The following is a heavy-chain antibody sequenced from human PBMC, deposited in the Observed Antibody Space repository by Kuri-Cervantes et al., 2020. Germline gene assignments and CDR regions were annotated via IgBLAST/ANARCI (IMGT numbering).Heavy chain of an antibody. CDR3: ARGTYYDILTGYLHYYGMEV. CDR2: INPNSGGT. D-gene: IGHD3-9*01. CDR1: GYTFTGYY. J-gene: IGHJ6*02. V-gene: IGHV1-2*02. Sequence: ASVKVSCKASGYTFTGYYMHWVRQAPGQGLEWMGWINPNSGGTNYAQKFQGRVTMTRNTSISTAYMELSSLRSEDTAVYYCARGTYYDILTGYLHYYGMEVWGQGTTVTVSS.